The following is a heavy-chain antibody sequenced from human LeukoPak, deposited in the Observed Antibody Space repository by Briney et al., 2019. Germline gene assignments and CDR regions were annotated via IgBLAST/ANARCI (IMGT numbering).Heavy chain of an antibody. CDR1: GFTFSSYW. V-gene: IGHV3-7*04. CDR3: ARGYCSSTSCAIEYGMDV. D-gene: IGHD2-2*01. J-gene: IGHJ6*02. CDR2: IKQDGSEK. Sequence: GGSLRLSCAASGFTFSSYWMSWVRHAPGKGLEWVANIKQDGSEKYYVDSVKGRFTISRDNAKNSLYLQMNSLRAEDTAVYYCARGYCSSTSCAIEYGMDVWGQGTTVTVSS.